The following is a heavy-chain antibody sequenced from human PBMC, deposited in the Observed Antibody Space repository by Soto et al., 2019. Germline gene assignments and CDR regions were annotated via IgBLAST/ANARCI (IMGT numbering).Heavy chain of an antibody. CDR1: GFPFSSYG. D-gene: IGHD1-26*01. CDR3: ARAQYTGSYFGACDV. Sequence: QVHLVESGGGVVQPGRSLRLSCAASGFPFSSYGMHWVRQAPGKGLEWVAVIWYDGSNKYYADSVKGRFTISRDNSKNTLYLQMNSLRVEDTAVYYCARAQYTGSYFGACDVWGQGTMVTVSS. V-gene: IGHV3-33*03. CDR2: IWYDGSNK. J-gene: IGHJ3*01.